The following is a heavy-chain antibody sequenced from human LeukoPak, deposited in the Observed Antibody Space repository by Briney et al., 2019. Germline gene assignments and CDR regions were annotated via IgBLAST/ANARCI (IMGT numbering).Heavy chain of an antibody. V-gene: IGHV4-61*09. CDR3: ARLRGGGYNNWYVDL. D-gene: IGHD5-24*01. J-gene: IGHJ2*01. CDR2: IYTSGST. Sequence: PSETLSLTCIVSGGSIISSSYYWSWIRQPAGKGLEWIWHIYTSGSTDYNPSLKSRVAMSVDTSKNQFSLKLSSVTAADTAVYFCARLRGGGYNNWYVDLWGRGTLVTVSS. CDR1: GGSIISSSYY.